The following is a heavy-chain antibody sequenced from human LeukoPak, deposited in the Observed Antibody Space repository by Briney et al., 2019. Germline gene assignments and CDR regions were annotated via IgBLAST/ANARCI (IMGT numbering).Heavy chain of an antibody. CDR3: ARWGYSYGNEAFDI. CDR1: GGSISSGGYY. CDR2: IYHSGST. D-gene: IGHD5-18*01. V-gene: IGHV4-61*08. Sequence: SETLSLTCTVSGGSISSGGYYWSWIRQPPGKGLEWIGYIYHSGSTYYNPSLKSRVTISVDTSKNQFSLKLSSVTAADTAVYYCARWGYSYGNEAFDIWGQGTMVTVSS. J-gene: IGHJ3*02.